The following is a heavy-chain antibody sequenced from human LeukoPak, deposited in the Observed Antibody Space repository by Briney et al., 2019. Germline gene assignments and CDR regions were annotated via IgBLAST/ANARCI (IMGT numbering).Heavy chain of an antibody. CDR1: GFTFSSYG. Sequence: PGGSQRLSCAASGFTFSSYGMHWVRQAPGKGLEWVAVIWYDGSNKYYADSVKGRFTISRDNAKNSLYLQMNTLRAEDMAVYYCARDYSASGSFDYWGQGTLVTVSS. CDR3: ARDYSASGSFDY. J-gene: IGHJ4*02. CDR2: IWYDGSNK. V-gene: IGHV3-33*01. D-gene: IGHD3-10*01.